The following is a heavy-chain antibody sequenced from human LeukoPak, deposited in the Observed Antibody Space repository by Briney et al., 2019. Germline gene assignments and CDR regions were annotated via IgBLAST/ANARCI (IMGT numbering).Heavy chain of an antibody. V-gene: IGHV5-51*01. CDR1: GYSFSSYW. D-gene: IGHD4-17*01. CDR3: ARGDYGDFRVFYTLFDY. CDR2: IYPGDSDT. Sequence: GESLKISCKGSGYSFSSYWIGWVRQMPGKGLEWMGIIYPGDSDTRYSPSFQGQVTISADKSITTAYLQWSSLKASDTAMYYCARGDYGDFRVFYTLFDYWGQGTLVTVSS. J-gene: IGHJ4*02.